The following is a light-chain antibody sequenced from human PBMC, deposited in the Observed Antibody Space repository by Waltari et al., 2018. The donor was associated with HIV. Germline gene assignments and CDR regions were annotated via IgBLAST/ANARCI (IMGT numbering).Light chain of an antibody. CDR3: QYRSKWLI. J-gene: IGKJ4*01. V-gene: IGKV3-11*01. CDR1: QSVSRY. CDR2: DVS. Sequence: EIVLTQSPATLSLSPGERVTLSCRASQSVSRYLGWYQQKSGQAPRLLIYDVSNRATGIPPRFSGSGSGTDFALTISSLEPEDFAVYYCQYRSKWLIFGGGTKVEIK.